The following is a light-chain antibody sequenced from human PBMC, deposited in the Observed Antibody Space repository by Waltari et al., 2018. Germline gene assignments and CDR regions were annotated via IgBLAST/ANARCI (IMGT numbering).Light chain of an antibody. CDR1: NIGSKS. J-gene: IGLJ1*01. V-gene: IGLV3-21*04. CDR3: QVWDGRSGHPVV. CDR2: YDS. Sequence: SYVLTQPPSVSVAPGKTATISCGANNIGSKSVHWYQHKPGQAPVLVIFYDSDRPSGIPVRVSGSNSGNTATLTITRVEAGDEADDYCQVWDGRSGHPVVFGTGTKVTVL.